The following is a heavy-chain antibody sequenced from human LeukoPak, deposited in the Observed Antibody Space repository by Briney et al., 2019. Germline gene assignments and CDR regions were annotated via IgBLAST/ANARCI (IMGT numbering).Heavy chain of an antibody. V-gene: IGHV4-59*01. CDR3: ARMILLRGYNYGGFDI. CDR1: GGSISSYS. J-gene: IGHJ3*02. D-gene: IGHD5-18*01. Sequence: SETLSLTCTVSGGSISSYSWTWIRHPPGKGLEWIWYIYYSGGTNYNPSLKSRVTISVDTSKNQFSLKLRSVTAADTAVYYCARMILLRGYNYGGFDIWGQGTMVTVSS. CDR2: IYYSGGT.